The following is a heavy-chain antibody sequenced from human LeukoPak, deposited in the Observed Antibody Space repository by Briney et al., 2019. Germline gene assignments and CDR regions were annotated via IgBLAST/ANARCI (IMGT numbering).Heavy chain of an antibody. Sequence: GGSLRLSCAASGLTFSSYAMHWVRQAPGKGLEWVAVISYDGSNKYYADSVKGRFTISRDNSNNTLYLQMNSLRTDDTAMYYCARDWDGVRGVKIDSWGQETLVTVSS. CDR2: ISYDGSNK. CDR3: ARDWDGVRGVKIDS. CDR1: GLTFSSYA. V-gene: IGHV3-30-3*01. J-gene: IGHJ4*02. D-gene: IGHD3-10*01.